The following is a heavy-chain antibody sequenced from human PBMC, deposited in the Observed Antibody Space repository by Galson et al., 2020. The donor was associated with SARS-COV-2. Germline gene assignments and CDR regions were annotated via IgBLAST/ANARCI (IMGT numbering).Heavy chain of an antibody. CDR2: IYYSGST. Sequence: SQTLSLTCTVSGGSISSGGYYWSWIRQHPGKGLEWIGYIYYSGSTYYNPSLKSRVTISVDTSKNQFSLKLSSVTAADTAVYYCAREGELGWDDAFDIWGQGTMVTVSS. D-gene: IGHD3-16*01. CDR3: AREGELGWDDAFDI. CDR1: GGSISSGGYY. J-gene: IGHJ3*02. V-gene: IGHV4-31*03.